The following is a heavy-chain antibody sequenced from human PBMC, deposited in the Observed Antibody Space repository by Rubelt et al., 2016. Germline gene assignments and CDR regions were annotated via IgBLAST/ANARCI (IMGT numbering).Heavy chain of an antibody. J-gene: IGHJ4*02. CDR2: IKSKTDGGTT. V-gene: IGHV3-15*07. CDR3: TPVVRTTPYYFDY. D-gene: IGHD1-14*01. Sequence: VGRIKSKTDGGTTDYAAPVKGRFTISRDDSKNTLYLQMNSLKTEDTAVYYCTPVVRTTPYYFDYWGQGTLVTVSS.